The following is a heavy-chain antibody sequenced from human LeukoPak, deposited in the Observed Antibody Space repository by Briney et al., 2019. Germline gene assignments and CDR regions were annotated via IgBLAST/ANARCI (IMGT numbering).Heavy chain of an antibody. J-gene: IGHJ3*02. V-gene: IGHV4-39*07. CDR3: ARDLVYYDTTAGKDI. CDR2: IYHSGST. D-gene: IGHD3-22*01. CDR1: GGSIYGGGYY. Sequence: SQTLSLTCTVSGGSIYGGGYYWGWIRQPPGKGLEWIGSIYHSGSTYYNPSLKSRVTISVDTSKNQFSLKLSSVTAADTAVYYCARDLVYYDTTAGKDIWGQGTMVTVSS.